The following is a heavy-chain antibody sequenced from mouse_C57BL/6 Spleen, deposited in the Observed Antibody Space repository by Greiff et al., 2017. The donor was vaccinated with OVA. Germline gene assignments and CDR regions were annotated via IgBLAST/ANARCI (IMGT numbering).Heavy chain of an antibody. V-gene: IGHV1-82*01. D-gene: IGHD1-2*01. J-gene: IGHJ4*01. CDR1: GYAFSSSW. Sequence: VQLQQSGPELVKPGASVKISCKASGYAFSSSWMNWVKQRPGKGLEWIGRIYPGDGDTNYNGKFKGKATLTADKSSSTAYMQLSSLTSEDSAVYFCARSLITYAMDYWGQGTSVTVSS. CDR3: ARSLITYAMDY. CDR2: IYPGDGDT.